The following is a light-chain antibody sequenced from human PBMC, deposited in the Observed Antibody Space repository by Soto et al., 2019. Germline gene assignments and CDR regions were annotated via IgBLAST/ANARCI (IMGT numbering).Light chain of an antibody. V-gene: IGKV3-20*01. CDR2: GTS. CDR3: EYYGTSIT. CDR1: QSISNNH. J-gene: IGKJ4*01. Sequence: EIVLTQSPGTLSLSPGERVTLSCRASQSISNNHLAWYQQKPGQAPRPLIHGTSNRATGIPDRFSGSGSGTDFTLTCSRLEPEDFAVYYCEYYGTSITFGGGTKVDIK.